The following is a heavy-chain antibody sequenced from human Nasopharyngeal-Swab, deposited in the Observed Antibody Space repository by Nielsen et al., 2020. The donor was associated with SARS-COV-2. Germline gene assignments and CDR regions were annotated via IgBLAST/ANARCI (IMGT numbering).Heavy chain of an antibody. J-gene: IGHJ5*02. CDR2: IFSNDEK. CDR3: ARTWAVAGGFDP. D-gene: IGHD6-19*01. V-gene: IGHV2-26*01. Sequence: RQAPGKALEWLAQIFSNDEKSYSSSLKSKLTISKDTSKSQVVLTMTNMDPVDTATYYCARTWAVAGGFDPWGQGTLVTVSS.